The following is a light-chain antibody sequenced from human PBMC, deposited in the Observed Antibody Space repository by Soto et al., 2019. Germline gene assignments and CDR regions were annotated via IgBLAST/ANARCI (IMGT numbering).Light chain of an antibody. V-gene: IGKV1-39*01. CDR1: QSISNY. CDR2: AAS. J-gene: IGKJ1*01. CDR3: QQSYSTPQT. Sequence: DIQMTQSPSSLSASVGDRVTITCRASQSISNYLNWYQQKPGKAPKLLIYAASSLQSGVPSRFSGSGSGTDFTLTISSLQPEDFATYYCQQSYSTPQTFGQGTRWISN.